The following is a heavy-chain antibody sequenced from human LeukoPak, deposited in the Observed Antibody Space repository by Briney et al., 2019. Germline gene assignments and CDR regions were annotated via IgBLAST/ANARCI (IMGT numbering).Heavy chain of an antibody. V-gene: IGHV3-30*02. Sequence: GGSLRLSCAASGFTFSRYGMHWVRQAAGKGLEWVALIRFDRSNKYYADSVRGRFTISRDNSKNTLYLQMNSLRAEDTAVYYCARGHIRYYFDYWGQGTLVTVSS. D-gene: IGHD3-3*02. CDR1: GFTFSRYG. J-gene: IGHJ4*02. CDR2: IRFDRSNK. CDR3: ARGHIRYYFDY.